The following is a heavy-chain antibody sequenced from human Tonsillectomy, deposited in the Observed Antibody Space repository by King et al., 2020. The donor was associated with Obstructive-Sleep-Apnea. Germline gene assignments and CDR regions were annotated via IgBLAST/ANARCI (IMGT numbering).Heavy chain of an antibody. J-gene: IGHJ6*02. V-gene: IGHV3-53*04. CDR2: IYPSGTT. CDR1: GFSFSRGY. D-gene: IGHD3-10*01. Sequence: VQLVESGGGLVQPGGSLRLSCTTSGFSFSRGYMSWVRQAPGKGLEWVSVIYPSGTTFYAESVKARFTISRHTSKNTLYLQMNSLGPDDTAVYYCARDQGLLWFGAMDVWGHGTTVIVSS. CDR3: ARDQGLLWFGAMDV.